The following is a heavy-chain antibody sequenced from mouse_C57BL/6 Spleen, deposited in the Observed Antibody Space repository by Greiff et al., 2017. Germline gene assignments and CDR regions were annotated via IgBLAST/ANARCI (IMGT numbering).Heavy chain of an antibody. CDR2: INPSTGGT. D-gene: IGHD1-1*01. CDR3: ARTTVGYTLDY. J-gene: IGHJ2*01. Sequence: EVQLQQSGPELVKPGASVKISCKASGYSFTGYYMNWVKQSPEKSLEWIGEINPSTGGTTYNQKFKAKATLPVDKSSSTAYVQLKSLTSEDSAVYYCARTTVGYTLDYWGQGTTRTVSS. V-gene: IGHV1-42*01. CDR1: GYSFTGYY.